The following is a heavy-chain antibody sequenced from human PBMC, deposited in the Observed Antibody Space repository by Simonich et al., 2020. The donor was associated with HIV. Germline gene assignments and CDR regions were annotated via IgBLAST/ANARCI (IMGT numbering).Heavy chain of an antibody. D-gene: IGHD3-22*01. V-gene: IGHV4-34*01. CDR2: INHTGST. Sequence: QVQLQEWGAGLLKPSATLSLPCAVYGGSFSGYFWSWIRPPPGRGLEWIEKINHTGSTNYKQSLKSRVTISRDTSKNQFSMRRNSVTAADTAVYYGARSTGRRTGYYSLYWYFDLWGRGTLVTVSS. CDR3: ARSTGRRTGYYSLYWYFDL. J-gene: IGHJ2*01. CDR1: GGSFSGYF.